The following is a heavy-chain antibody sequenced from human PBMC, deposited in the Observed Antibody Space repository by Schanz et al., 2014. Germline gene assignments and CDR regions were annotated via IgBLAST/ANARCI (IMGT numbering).Heavy chain of an antibody. CDR2: ISSSSMYI. CDR3: AKDAAYYDSVIFPDH. CDR1: GFSFSTYG. D-gene: IGHD3-22*01. J-gene: IGHJ4*02. Sequence: EVRLVESGGGLVKPGGSLRLSCAASGFSFSTYGMTWVRQAPGKGLEWVSSISSSSMYIYQADSMRGRFTISRDNAKNSLYLQVNNLSAEDTAIYFCAKDAAYYDSVIFPDHWGQGTLVTVSS. V-gene: IGHV3-21*04.